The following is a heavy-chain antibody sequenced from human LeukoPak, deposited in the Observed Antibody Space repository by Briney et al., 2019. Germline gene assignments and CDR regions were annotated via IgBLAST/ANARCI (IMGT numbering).Heavy chain of an antibody. V-gene: IGHV4-4*09. Sequence: PSETLSLTCTVSGGSISTYYWSWIRQPPGKGLEWIGYIYTTESTNYNPSLESRVTISVDTSKNQFSLIMSSVTAADTAFYYCARRRTTGTTGYFDYWGQGILVTVSS. CDR2: IYTTEST. D-gene: IGHD1-1*01. CDR3: ARRRTTGTTGYFDY. CDR1: GGSISTYY. J-gene: IGHJ4*02.